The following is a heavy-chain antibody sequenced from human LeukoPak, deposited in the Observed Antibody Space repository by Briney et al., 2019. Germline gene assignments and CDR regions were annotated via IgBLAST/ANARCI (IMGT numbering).Heavy chain of an antibody. V-gene: IGHV4-34*01. Sequence: KSSETLSLTCAVYGGSFSGYYWSWIRQPPGKGLEWIGEINHSGSTNYNPSLKSRVTISVDTSKNQFSLKLSSVTAADTAVYYCARAHVDTAMVTEGYYYYGMDVWGQGTTVTVSS. CDR2: INHSGST. CDR3: ARAHVDTAMVTEGYYYYGMDV. CDR1: GGSFSGYY. D-gene: IGHD5-18*01. J-gene: IGHJ6*02.